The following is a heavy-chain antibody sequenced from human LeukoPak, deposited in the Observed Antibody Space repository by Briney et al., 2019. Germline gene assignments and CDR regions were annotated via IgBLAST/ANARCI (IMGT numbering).Heavy chain of an antibody. Sequence: ASVKVSCKASGYTFTSYYMHWVRQAPGQGLEWMGIINPSGGSTSYAQKFQGRVTMTRDTSTSTVYMELSSLRSEDTAVYYCARAQRDYDFWSGYYDRVALYYFDYWGQGTLVTVSS. V-gene: IGHV1-46*01. CDR2: INPSGGST. CDR1: GYTFTSYY. CDR3: ARAQRDYDFWSGYYDRVALYYFDY. D-gene: IGHD3-3*01. J-gene: IGHJ4*02.